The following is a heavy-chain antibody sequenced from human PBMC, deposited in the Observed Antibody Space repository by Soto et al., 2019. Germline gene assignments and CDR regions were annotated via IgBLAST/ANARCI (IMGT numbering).Heavy chain of an antibody. CDR2: IKSKTEGGTT. D-gene: IGHD3-22*01. Sequence: EVQLVESGGGLVKPGGSLRLSCAASGFTFSNAWMNWVRQAPGKGLEWVGRIKSKTEGGTTDYAAPVKGRFTISRDDSKNTLYLQMNSLKTDDTAVYYCTTDPYYYDSSGYPGMDVWGQGTTVTVSS. CDR3: TTDPYYYDSSGYPGMDV. J-gene: IGHJ6*02. CDR1: GFTFSNAW. V-gene: IGHV3-15*07.